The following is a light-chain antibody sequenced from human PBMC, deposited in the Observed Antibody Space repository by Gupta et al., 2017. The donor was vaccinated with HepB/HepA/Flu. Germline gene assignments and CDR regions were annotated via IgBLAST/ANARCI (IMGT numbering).Light chain of an antibody. Sequence: EIVSTQSPGTLSLSPGERATLSCRASQILGTNYLAWYQQKPGQPPRLLIHGASNRATDIPDRFSGSGSGTDFTLTITRLEPEEFAVYSCLQDDNSPQTFGQGTKVEVK. V-gene: IGKV3-20*01. CDR1: QILGTNY. J-gene: IGKJ1*01. CDR2: GAS. CDR3: LQDDNSPQT.